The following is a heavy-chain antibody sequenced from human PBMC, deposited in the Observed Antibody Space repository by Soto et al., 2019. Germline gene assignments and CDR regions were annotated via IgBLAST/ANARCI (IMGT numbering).Heavy chain of an antibody. Sequence: EVQLLESGGGLVQPGGSLRLSCAASGFTFSVYAMSWVRQPPGKGLEWVSTISGSGGSTYYADSVKGRFTISRDNSKNTLYLQMNCLRAEDTAVYYCAKPLTTGYYFPFDYWGQGTLVTVSS. CDR2: ISGSGGST. CDR3: AKPLTTGYYFPFDY. V-gene: IGHV3-23*01. J-gene: IGHJ4*02. CDR1: GFTFSVYA. D-gene: IGHD3-9*01.